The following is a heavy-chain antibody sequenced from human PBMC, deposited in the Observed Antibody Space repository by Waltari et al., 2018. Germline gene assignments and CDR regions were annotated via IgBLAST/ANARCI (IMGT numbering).Heavy chain of an antibody. Sequence: QVQLVQSGAEVKKPGASVKVSCKASGYTFTGYYMHWVRQAPGQGLEWMGWINPNSGGTNYAQKFQGRVTMTRDTSISTAYMELSRLRSDDTAVYYCARDSYDFWSGYYRGMNFDYWGQGTLVTVSS. J-gene: IGHJ4*02. V-gene: IGHV1-2*02. D-gene: IGHD3-3*01. CDR3: ARDSYDFWSGYYRGMNFDY. CDR1: GYTFTGYY. CDR2: INPNSGGT.